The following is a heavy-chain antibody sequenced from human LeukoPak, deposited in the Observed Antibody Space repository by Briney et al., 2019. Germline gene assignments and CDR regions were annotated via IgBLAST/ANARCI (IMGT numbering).Heavy chain of an antibody. CDR2: FYSGGST. D-gene: IGHD6-19*01. Sequence: GGSLRLSCAASGFTVSSNYMSWVRQAPGKGLEWVSVFYSGGSTYYADSVKGRFTISRDNSKNTLYLQMNSLRAEDTAVHYCAREGIAVALDYWGQGTLVTVSS. V-gene: IGHV3-53*05. J-gene: IGHJ4*02. CDR1: GFTVSSNY. CDR3: AREGIAVALDY.